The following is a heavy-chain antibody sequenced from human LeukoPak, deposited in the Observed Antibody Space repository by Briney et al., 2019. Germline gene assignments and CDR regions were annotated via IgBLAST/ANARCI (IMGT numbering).Heavy chain of an antibody. CDR3: VGRADWNSDVASFDF. CDR1: GYSSTDYY. J-gene: IGHJ3*01. V-gene: IGHV1-2*02. D-gene: IGHD1-1*01. CDR2: ITHKSGTT. Sequence: ASVKVSCKASGYSSTDYYIHWVRQAPGQGFEWMGWITHKSGTTKFAPKFQGRVTLTRDTSITTAYMELSNLASDDTAGYYCVGRADWNSDVASFDFWGQGTLVTVSS.